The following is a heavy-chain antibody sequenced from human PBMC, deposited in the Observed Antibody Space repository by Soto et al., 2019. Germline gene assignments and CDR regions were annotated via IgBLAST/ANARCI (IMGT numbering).Heavy chain of an antibody. CDR1: GFTFSSYA. Sequence: GGSLRLSCAASGFTFSSYAMSWVRQAPGKGLEWVSAISGSGGSTYYADSVKGRFTISRDNSKNTLYLQMNSLRTEDTAIYYCARDDEGGSYCDLGYWGQGTLVTVSS. D-gene: IGHD3-10*01. CDR3: ARDDEGGSYCDLGY. J-gene: IGHJ4*02. CDR2: ISGSGGST. V-gene: IGHV3-23*01.